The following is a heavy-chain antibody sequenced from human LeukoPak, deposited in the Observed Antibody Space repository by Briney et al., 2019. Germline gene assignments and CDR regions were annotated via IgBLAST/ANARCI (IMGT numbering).Heavy chain of an antibody. J-gene: IGHJ5*02. D-gene: IGHD6-13*01. Sequence: ASVKVSCKASGYTFTSYGISWVRQAPGQGLEWMGWISAYNGNTNYAQKLQGRVTMTTDTSTSTAYMELRSLRSDDTAVYYCARGDSSSWLRYWFDPWGQGTLVTVSS. CDR3: ARGDSSSWLRYWFDP. CDR1: GYTFTSYG. CDR2: ISAYNGNT. V-gene: IGHV1-18*01.